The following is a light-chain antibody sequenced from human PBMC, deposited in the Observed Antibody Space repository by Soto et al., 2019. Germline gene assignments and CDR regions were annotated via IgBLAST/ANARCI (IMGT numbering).Light chain of an antibody. V-gene: IGLV2-8*01. CDR3: TSYAGGNNV. CDR1: SSDVGGYNY. Sequence: QSALTQPPSASGSPGQSVTISCTGTSSDVGGYNYVSWYQQYPGKIPKLMIYEVNKPRSGVPDRFSGSKSGNTASLTVSGLQAEDGADSYCTSYAGGNNVFGTGTKLTVL. J-gene: IGLJ1*01. CDR2: EVN.